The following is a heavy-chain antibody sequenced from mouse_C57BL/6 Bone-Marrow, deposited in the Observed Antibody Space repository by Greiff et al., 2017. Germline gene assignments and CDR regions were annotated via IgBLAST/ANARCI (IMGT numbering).Heavy chain of an antibody. CDR3: ARGEGYYFDY. D-gene: IGHD3-3*01. Sequence: EVKLQQSGPELVKPGASVKISCKASGYTFTDYYMNWVKQSHGKSLEWIGDINHNNGGTSYNQKFTGKATLTVDKSSSTAYMELRSLTSEDSAVYYGARGEGYYFDYWGQGTTLTVTA. CDR2: INHNNGGT. J-gene: IGHJ2*01. V-gene: IGHV1-26*01. CDR1: GYTFTDYY.